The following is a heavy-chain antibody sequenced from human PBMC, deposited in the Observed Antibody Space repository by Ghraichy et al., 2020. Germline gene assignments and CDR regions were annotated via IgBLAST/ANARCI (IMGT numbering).Heavy chain of an antibody. V-gene: IGHV3-74*01. CDR3: ARWKSKGAAGMDV. J-gene: IGHJ6*02. Sequence: GGSPRLSCAASGFTFSGHWMHWVRQAPGKGLVCVSNINSDGTTTVYADSVKGRFTISRDNAKNTLYLQMNSLRAEDTAVYFCARWKSKGAAGMDVWGQGTTVTVSS. CDR1: GFTFSGHW. D-gene: IGHD1-1*01. CDR2: INSDGTTT.